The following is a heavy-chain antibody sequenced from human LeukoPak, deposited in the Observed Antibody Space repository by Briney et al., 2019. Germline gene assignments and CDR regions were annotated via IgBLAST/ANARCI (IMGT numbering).Heavy chain of an antibody. D-gene: IGHD3-9*01. CDR3: ARGNSYDILTGYPSSFFYVY. V-gene: IGHV4-34*01. CDR2: INYSGST. CDR1: GGSFSGYY. J-gene: IGHJ4*02. Sequence: SETLSLTCAVSGGSFSGYYWSWIRQPPGKGLEWIGDINYSGSTNCNPSLKSRVTISVDTSKNQFSLKLSSVTAADTAVYYCARGNSYDILTGYPSSFFYVYWGQGTLVTVSS.